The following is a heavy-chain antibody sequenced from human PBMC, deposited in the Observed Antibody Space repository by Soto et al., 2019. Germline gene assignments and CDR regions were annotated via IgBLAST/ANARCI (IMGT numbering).Heavy chain of an antibody. CDR3: ARPPTVLRFLEWPPQRDYYYYMDV. Sequence: AGGSLRLSRTASGFTFISYGMNWVRQAPGKGLEWVSSISSSSSYIYYADSVKGRFTISRDNAKNSLYLQMNSLRAEDTAVYYCARPPTVLRFLEWPPQRDYYYYMDVWGKGTTVTVSS. D-gene: IGHD3-3*01. J-gene: IGHJ6*03. CDR2: ISSSSSYI. CDR1: GFTFISYG. V-gene: IGHV3-21*01.